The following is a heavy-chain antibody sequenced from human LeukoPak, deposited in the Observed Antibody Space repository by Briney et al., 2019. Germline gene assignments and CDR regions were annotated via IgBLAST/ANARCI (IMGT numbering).Heavy chain of an antibody. J-gene: IGHJ4*02. CDR3: ARGVPGPEY. CDR1: GFTFDNYW. CDR2: INSDGSSP. D-gene: IGHD3-10*02. V-gene: IGHV3-74*01. Sequence: GGSLRLSCAASGFTFDNYWMVWVRQAPGKGLVWVSRINSDGSSPRYADSVKGRFTISRDNAKNTLYLQMNSLRADDTAVYYCARGVPGPEYWGQGTLVTVSS.